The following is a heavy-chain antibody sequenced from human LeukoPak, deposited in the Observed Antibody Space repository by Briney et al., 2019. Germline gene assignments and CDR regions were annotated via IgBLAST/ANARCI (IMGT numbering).Heavy chain of an antibody. J-gene: IGHJ3*02. CDR2: FSYDGSIR. CDR3: ARGYRPYDDAFDI. D-gene: IGHD3-16*02. Sequence: GRSLGLSCAASGFTFSSYGMHWVRQAPGKGLEWVAMFSYDGSIRYNADSVQGRFTISRDTSQNTLDLQMDSLRPDDTAVYYCARGYRPYDDAFDIWGHGTLVTVSS. V-gene: IGHV3-30*06. CDR1: GFTFSSYG.